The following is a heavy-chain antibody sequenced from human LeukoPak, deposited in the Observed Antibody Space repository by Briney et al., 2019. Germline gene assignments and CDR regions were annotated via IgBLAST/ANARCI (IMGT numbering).Heavy chain of an antibody. Sequence: PGGSLRLSCAASGFTFIRSSMNWVRQAPGKGLEWVSSISSSSSYIHYADSVKRRFTIPRDNAKNLLYLQMNSLRAEDTAVYYCARVGDSSGYIPYFFDYWRQGTLVTVSS. D-gene: IGHD3-22*01. CDR2: ISSSSSYI. J-gene: IGHJ4*02. CDR1: GFTFIRSS. V-gene: IGHV3-21*01. CDR3: ARVGDSSGYIPYFFDY.